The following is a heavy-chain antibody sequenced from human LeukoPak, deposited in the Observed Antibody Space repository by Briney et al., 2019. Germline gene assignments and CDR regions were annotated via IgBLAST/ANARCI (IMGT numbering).Heavy chain of an antibody. Sequence: PGGSLRLSCIASGFTINQHAMSWVRQAPVKGLEWVASIRPDGSAVFYVDSVKGRFTFSRDNAKNSLDLQMYSLRAEDTAVYYCARFGLPYSVDLWGQGTMVTVSS. CDR2: IRPDGSAV. V-gene: IGHV3-7*01. J-gene: IGHJ3*01. CDR3: ARFGLPYSVDL. D-gene: IGHD3/OR15-3a*01. CDR1: GFTINQHA.